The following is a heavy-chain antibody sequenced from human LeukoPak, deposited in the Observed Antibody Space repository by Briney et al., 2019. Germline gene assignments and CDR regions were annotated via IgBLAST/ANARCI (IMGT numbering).Heavy chain of an antibody. V-gene: IGHV3-23*01. J-gene: IGHJ4*02. D-gene: IGHD3-3*01. CDR2: ISNSGGST. CDR1: GGSISSSRYY. CDR3: VKEVANHGFWSGHDY. Sequence: ETLSLTCTVSGGSISSSRYYWGWIRQAPGKGLEWVSAISNSGGSTYYADPVKGRFTISRDNSKNTLYLQMNSLRAEDTAVYYCVKEVANHGFWSGHDYWGQGTLVTVSS.